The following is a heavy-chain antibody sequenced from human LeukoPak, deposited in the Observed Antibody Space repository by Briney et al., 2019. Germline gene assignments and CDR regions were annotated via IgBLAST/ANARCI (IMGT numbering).Heavy chain of an antibody. CDR3: ARGWFGEIPFLDF. CDR1: GYTFTSFD. D-gene: IGHD3-10*01. V-gene: IGHV1-8*01. Sequence: GASVKVSCKASGYTFTSFDINWVRQATGQGLEWMGWMNPNSANTGYAQKFQGRVTMTRDTSINTAYMELGGLRSEDTAVYYCARGWFGEIPFLDFWGQGTLVTVSS. J-gene: IGHJ4*02. CDR2: MNPNSANT.